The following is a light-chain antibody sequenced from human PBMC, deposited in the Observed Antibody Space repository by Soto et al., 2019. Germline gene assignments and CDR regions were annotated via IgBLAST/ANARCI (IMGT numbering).Light chain of an antibody. CDR1: QDIGRR. CDR3: QQVYSFPRT. J-gene: IGKJ1*01. Sequence: DIQMTQSPSSVSASIGDRVTITCRASQDIGRRLAWFQQKPGKAPKYLIQAASSLQGGVPSTFSGSGSGTDFTLTINTLHPEDFATYYCQQVYSFPRTFGQGTKVEIK. CDR2: AAS. V-gene: IGKV1-12*01.